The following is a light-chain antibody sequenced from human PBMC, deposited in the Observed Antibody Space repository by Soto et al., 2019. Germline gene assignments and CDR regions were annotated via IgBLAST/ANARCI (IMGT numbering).Light chain of an antibody. CDR3: QQYGSSPLT. CDR1: QSLSNNY. Sequence: EIVLTQSPGTLSLSPGERATLSCRASQSLSNNYLAWYQQKPGQAPRLLIYDASSRATGIPDRFSGSGSGTDFTLSMSRLEPEDYAVSYCQQYGSSPLTFGGGTKVEIK. V-gene: IGKV3-20*01. CDR2: DAS. J-gene: IGKJ4*01.